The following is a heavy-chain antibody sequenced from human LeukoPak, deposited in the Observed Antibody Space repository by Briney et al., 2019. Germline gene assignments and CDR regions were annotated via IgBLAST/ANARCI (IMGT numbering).Heavy chain of an antibody. V-gene: IGHV4-30-4*01. J-gene: IGHJ5*02. CDR1: GGSISSGDYY. Sequence: MPSQTLSLTCTVSGGSISSGDYYWSWIRQPPGKGLEWIGYIYYSGSTYYNPSLKSRVTISVDTSKNQFSPKLSSVTAADTAVYYCAREIPRGGGFLNWFDPWGQGTLVTVSS. D-gene: IGHD3-16*01. CDR3: AREIPRGGGFLNWFDP. CDR2: IYYSGST.